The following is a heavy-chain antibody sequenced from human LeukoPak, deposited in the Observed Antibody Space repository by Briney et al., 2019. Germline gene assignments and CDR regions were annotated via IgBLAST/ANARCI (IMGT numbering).Heavy chain of an antibody. Sequence: PGGSLRLSCAASGFTFSDHYMDWVRLAPGKVLEWVGRCRTKVNSYTTEYATSVKGRFTISRDDSKNSLYLEMNSLKNEDTAVYYCARVRFDYGDFGRFYVDYWGQGTLVTVSS. J-gene: IGHJ4*02. D-gene: IGHD4-17*01. V-gene: IGHV3-72*01. CDR1: GFTFSDHY. CDR2: CRTKVNSYTT. CDR3: ARVRFDYGDFGRFYVDY.